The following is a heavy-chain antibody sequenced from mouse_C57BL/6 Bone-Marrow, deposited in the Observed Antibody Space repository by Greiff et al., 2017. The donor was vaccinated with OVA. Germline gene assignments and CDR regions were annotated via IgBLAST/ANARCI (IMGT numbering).Heavy chain of an antibody. CDR2: IWSDGCT. CDR1: GFSLTSYG. CDR3: ARQSYGKDYYAMDY. Sequence: VQGVESGPGLVAPSQSLSITCTVSGFSLTSYGVHWVRQPPGKGLEWLVVIWSDGCTTYNSALKSRLSISKDNSKSQVFLKMSSLQSEDTAMYYCARQSYGKDYYAMDYWGQGTSVTVSS. J-gene: IGHJ4*01. D-gene: IGHD1-1*01. V-gene: IGHV2-6-1*01.